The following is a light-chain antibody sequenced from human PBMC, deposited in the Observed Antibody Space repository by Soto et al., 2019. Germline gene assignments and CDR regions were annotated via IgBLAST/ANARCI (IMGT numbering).Light chain of an antibody. Sequence: QSALTQPASVSGSPGQSITISCTGTISDVGAYNYVSWYQQNSGKSPKLLIYDVSNRPSGVSNRFSGSKSGNTASLTISGLQAEYEGDYYCSSYTTFSTRGIFGGGTKLTVL. CDR2: DVS. J-gene: IGLJ2*01. V-gene: IGLV2-14*01. CDR3: SSYTTFSTRGI. CDR1: ISDVGAYNY.